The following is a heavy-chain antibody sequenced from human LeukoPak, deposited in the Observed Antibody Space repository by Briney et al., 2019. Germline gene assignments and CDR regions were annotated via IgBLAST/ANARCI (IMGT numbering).Heavy chain of an antibody. CDR2: ITLNGDTT. D-gene: IGHD2-15*01. CDR1: GFSLSTYA. V-gene: IGHV3-64*02. Sequence: PGGSLRLSCAAFGFSLSTYAMYWVRQAPGRGLEYVSVITLNGDTTYYADSVKDRFTISRDNSENTLYLQMGSLRAEDTAMYYCARYGSRALDYWGQGTLVTVSS. CDR3: ARYGSRALDY. J-gene: IGHJ4*02.